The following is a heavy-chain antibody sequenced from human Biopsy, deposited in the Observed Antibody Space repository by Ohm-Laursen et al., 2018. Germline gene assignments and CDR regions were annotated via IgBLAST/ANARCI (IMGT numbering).Heavy chain of an antibody. CDR1: GGSISSGGSY. D-gene: IGHD4-17*01. CDR2: IFNSANT. V-gene: IGHV4-31*01. Sequence: SETLSLTRTVSGGSISSGGSYWSWIRQRPGKGLEWIGYIFNSANTYYNPSLKNLITISGDTSKNQFSLKLNSVTAEDTAVYYCAKSGIGTVTRHFDLWGQGTLVTVSS. CDR3: AKSGIGTVTRHFDL. J-gene: IGHJ4*02.